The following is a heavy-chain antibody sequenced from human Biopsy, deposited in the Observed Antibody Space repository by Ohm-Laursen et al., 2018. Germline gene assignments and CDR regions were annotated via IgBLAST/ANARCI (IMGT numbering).Heavy chain of an antibody. V-gene: IGHV1-69*06. D-gene: IGHD3-22*01. Sequence: SVKVSCKASGGTFSSDIFAWVRRAPGQRPEWMGDVMPFFGTAQYAPKLQGRVSMTADKTTYTAYMELTSLTSEDTAVYFCARHYYDTSGYNWFDPWGQGTLVTVSS. CDR3: ARHYYDTSGYNWFDP. CDR2: VMPFFGTA. J-gene: IGHJ5*02. CDR1: GGTFSSDI.